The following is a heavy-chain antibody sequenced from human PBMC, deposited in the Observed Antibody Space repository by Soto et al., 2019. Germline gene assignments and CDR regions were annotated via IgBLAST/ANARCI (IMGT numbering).Heavy chain of an antibody. CDR3: ARSIVVVTALDY. Sequence: QVQLVQSRAEEKKPGASVKVSCKASRYTFTSYAMNWVRQAPGQRREWMGWINAGNGNTKYSQKFQGRVTITRDTSASTAYMELSSLRSEDTAVYYCARSIVVVTALDYWGQGTLVTVSS. J-gene: IGHJ4*02. D-gene: IGHD2-21*02. V-gene: IGHV1-3*05. CDR2: INAGNGNT. CDR1: RYTFTSYA.